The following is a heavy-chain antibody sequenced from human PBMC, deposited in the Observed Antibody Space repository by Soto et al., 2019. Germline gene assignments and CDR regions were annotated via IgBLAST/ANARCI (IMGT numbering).Heavy chain of an antibody. D-gene: IGHD3-10*01. CDR2: IWYDGSNK. CDR1: GFTFSSYG. J-gene: IGHJ4*02. CDR3: AKQRADYGSGADTFYFDS. V-gene: IGHV3-33*06. Sequence: GGSLRLSCAAPGFTFSSYGMHWVRQAPGKGLEWVAVIWYDGSNKYYADSVKGRFIISRDNSKNTLYLLMNSLRAEDTALYYCAKQRADYGSGADTFYFDSWGQGALVTVSS.